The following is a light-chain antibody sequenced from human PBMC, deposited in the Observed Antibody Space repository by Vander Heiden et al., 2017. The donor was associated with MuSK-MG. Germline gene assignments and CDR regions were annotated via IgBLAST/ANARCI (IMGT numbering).Light chain of an antibody. V-gene: IGLV2-14*03. Sequence: QSALTQPASVSGSPGQSITISCTGSKNDIGGFHYVSWYQHHPGEPPKLLIYDVTTLPAGISVRFSGSKSGKTASLTISGLQAEDEADYYCSSYSVSSTLVVFGGGTKVNVL. CDR3: SSYSVSSTLVV. CDR2: DVT. CDR1: KNDIGGFHY. J-gene: IGLJ2*01.